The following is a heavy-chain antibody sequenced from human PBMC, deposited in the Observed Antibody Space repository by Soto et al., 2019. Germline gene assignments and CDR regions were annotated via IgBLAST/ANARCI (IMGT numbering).Heavy chain of an antibody. CDR2: INHSGST. J-gene: IGHJ6*02. D-gene: IGHD3-3*01. V-gene: IGHV4-34*01. Sequence: KASETLSLTCAVYGGSFSGYYWSWIRQPPGKGLEWIGEINHSGSTNYNPSLKSRVTISVDTSKNQFSLKLSSVTAADTAVYYCARGGYDIWSGYRYYYYYGMDVWGQGTTVTVSS. CDR1: GGSFSGYY. CDR3: ARGGYDIWSGYRYYYYYGMDV.